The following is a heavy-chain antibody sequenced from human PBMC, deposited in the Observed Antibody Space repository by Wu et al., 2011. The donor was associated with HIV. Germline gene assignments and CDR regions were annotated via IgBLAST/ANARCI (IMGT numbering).Heavy chain of an antibody. V-gene: IGHV1-69*15. CDR2: IIPIFGTA. CDR3: ARGDNLPLTKRYYFHY. Sequence: KASGGTFSRYGISWVRQAPGQGLEWMGRIIPIFGTANYAQKFQGRVTITADESTSTAYMELNSLRSDDTAVYYCARGDNLPLTKRYYFHYWGQGTLVTVSS. CDR1: GGTFSRYG. J-gene: IGHJ4*02. D-gene: IGHD1-1*01.